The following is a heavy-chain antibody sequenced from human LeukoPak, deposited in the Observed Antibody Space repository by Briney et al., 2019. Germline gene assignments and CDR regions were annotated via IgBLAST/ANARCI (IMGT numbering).Heavy chain of an antibody. CDR2: MNPNSGNT. CDR3: AREPIVGATRYWFDP. J-gene: IGHJ5*02. Sequence: VASVKVSCKASGYTFTSYDINWVRQATGQGLEWMGWMNPNSGNTAYAQKFQGRVTMTRNTSISTAYMELGNLRSEDTAVYYCAREPIVGATRYWFDPWGQGTLVTVSS. D-gene: IGHD1-26*01. V-gene: IGHV1-8*01. CDR1: GYTFTSYD.